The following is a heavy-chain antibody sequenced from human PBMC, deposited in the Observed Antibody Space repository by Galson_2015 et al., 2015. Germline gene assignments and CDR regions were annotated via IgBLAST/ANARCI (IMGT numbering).Heavy chain of an antibody. D-gene: IGHD2-2*01. CDR1: GLTFSSYG. CDR3: ARDYVGYCSSTSCHGGGFDY. J-gene: IGHJ4*02. CDR2: IWYDGSNK. Sequence: SLRLSCAASGLTFSSYGMHWVRQAPGKGLEWVAVIWYDGSNKYYADSVKGRFTISRDNSKNTLYLQMNSLRAEDTAVYYCARDYVGYCSSTSCHGGGFDYWGQGTLVTVSS. V-gene: IGHV3-33*01.